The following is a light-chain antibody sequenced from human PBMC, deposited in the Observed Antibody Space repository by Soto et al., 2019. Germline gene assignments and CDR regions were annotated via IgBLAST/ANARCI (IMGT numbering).Light chain of an antibody. CDR2: RNT. CDR3: ASWDNIMSGYV. V-gene: IGLV1-47*01. J-gene: IGLJ1*01. CDR1: TSNIGKTF. Sequence: VLTQPPSASGTPGQTVNISCSGSTSNIGKTFVYWYQHFPGAAPKLLIYRNTLRPSGVPYRFSAYKSGTSTSLAISGLRSEDEADYYCASWDNIMSGYVFGTGTKVTVL.